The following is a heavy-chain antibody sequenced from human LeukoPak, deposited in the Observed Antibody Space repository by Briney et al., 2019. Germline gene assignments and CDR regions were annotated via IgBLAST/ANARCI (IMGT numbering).Heavy chain of an antibody. CDR3: ARDRAVVLIAAPGY. D-gene: IGHD2-15*01. J-gene: IGHJ4*02. CDR1: GFTFTNYG. V-gene: IGHV1-18*01. Sequence: ASVKVSCKASGFTFTNYGISWVRQAPGQGLERVGWISAYNGNTKYAQNLQGRVTMTTDTSTSTAYMELRSLRSDDTAVYYCARDRAVVLIAAPGYWGQGTLVTVSS. CDR2: ISAYNGNT.